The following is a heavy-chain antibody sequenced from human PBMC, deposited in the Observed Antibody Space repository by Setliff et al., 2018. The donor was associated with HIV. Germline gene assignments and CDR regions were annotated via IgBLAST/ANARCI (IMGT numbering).Heavy chain of an antibody. CDR3: TRGGPGGRFYYNGLDV. V-gene: IGHV3-72*01. Sequence: LSLTCAVYGGSFSGHYWTWIRQAPGKGLEWVGRTRNKANSYTTEYAAPVKGRFTISRDDSKSIAYLQMKSLKSEDTAVYYCTRGGPGGRFYYNGLDVWGQGTAVTVSS. CDR2: TRNKANSYTT. D-gene: IGHD2-15*01. CDR1: GGSFSGHY. J-gene: IGHJ6*02.